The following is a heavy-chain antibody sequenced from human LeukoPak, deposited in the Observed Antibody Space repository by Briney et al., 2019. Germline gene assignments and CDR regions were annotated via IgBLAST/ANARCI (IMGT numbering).Heavy chain of an antibody. Sequence: PSETLSLTCAVYGGSFSGYYWSWIRQPPGKGLEWIGEINHSGSTNYNPSLKSRVTISVDTSKNQFSLKLSSVTAADTAVYYCARAYYYDSSGYYYFDYWGQGTLVTVPS. CDR2: INHSGST. CDR3: ARAYYYDSSGYYYFDY. D-gene: IGHD3-22*01. J-gene: IGHJ4*02. CDR1: GGSFSGYY. V-gene: IGHV4-34*01.